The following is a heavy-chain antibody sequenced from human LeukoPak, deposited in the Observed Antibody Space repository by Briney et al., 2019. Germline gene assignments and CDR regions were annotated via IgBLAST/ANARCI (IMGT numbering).Heavy chain of an antibody. Sequence: PGGSLRLSCAASGFSFSNYNMNWVRQAPGKGLEWVSYISSSSSTIYYADSVKGRFTISRDNAKNSLYLQMNSLRAEDTAVYYCARVSLRFLEWFHDAFDIWGQGTMVTVSS. D-gene: IGHD3-3*01. CDR3: ARVSLRFLEWFHDAFDI. CDR1: GFSFSNYN. J-gene: IGHJ3*02. CDR2: ISSSSSTI. V-gene: IGHV3-48*01.